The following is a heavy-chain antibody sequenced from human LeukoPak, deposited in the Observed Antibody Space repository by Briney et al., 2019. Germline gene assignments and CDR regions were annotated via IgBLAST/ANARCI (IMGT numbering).Heavy chain of an antibody. CDR3: ASGITMVRGVNDYYYYMDV. D-gene: IGHD3-10*01. CDR2: TIPIFGTA. J-gene: IGHJ6*03. V-gene: IGHV1-69*06. Sequence: ASVRVSCKASGGTFSSYAISWVRQAPGQGLEWMGGTIPIFGTANYAQKFQGRVTITADKSTSTAYMELSSLRSEDTAVYYCASGITMVRGVNDYYYYMDVWGKGTTVTVSS. CDR1: GGTFSSYA.